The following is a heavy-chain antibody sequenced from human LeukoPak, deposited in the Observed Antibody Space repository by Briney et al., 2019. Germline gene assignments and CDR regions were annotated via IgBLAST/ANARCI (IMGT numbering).Heavy chain of an antibody. Sequence: NTSETLSLTCTVSGGSIISSTYFWGWIRQPPGKGLEWIGNIYYSGRTNYNPSLKSRVTISVDTSKNQFSLKLSSVTAADTAVYYCARQTGHHWGSSSWSEVWFDPWGQGTLVTVSS. CDR1: GGSIISSTYF. V-gene: IGHV4-61*05. CDR3: ARQTGHHWGSSSWSEVWFDP. J-gene: IGHJ5*02. D-gene: IGHD6-13*01. CDR2: IYYSGRT.